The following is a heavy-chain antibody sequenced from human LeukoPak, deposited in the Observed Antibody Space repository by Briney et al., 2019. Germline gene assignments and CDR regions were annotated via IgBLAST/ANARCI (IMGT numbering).Heavy chain of an antibody. D-gene: IGHD3-22*01. CDR1: GGSISSYY. CDR2: IYYSGST. CDR3: ARDRYSSGYYRLDAFDI. V-gene: IGHV4-59*12. J-gene: IGHJ3*02. Sequence: PSEILSLTCTVSGGSISSYYWSWIRQPPGKGLEWIGYIYYSGSTNYNPSLKSRVTISVDTSKNQFSLKLSSVTAADTAVYYCARDRYSSGYYRLDAFDIWGQGTMVTVSS.